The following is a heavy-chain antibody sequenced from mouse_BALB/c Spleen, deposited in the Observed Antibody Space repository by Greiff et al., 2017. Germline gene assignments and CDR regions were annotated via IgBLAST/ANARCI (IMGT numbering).Heavy chain of an antibody. CDR2: IDPANGNT. V-gene: IGHV14-3*02. Sequence: EVQGVESGAELVKPGASVKLSCTASGFNIKDTYMHWVKQRPEQGLEWIGRIDPANGNTKYDPKFQGKATITADTSSNTAYLQLSSLTSEDTAVYYCARVDGTWFAYWGQGTLVTVSA. CDR1: GFNIKDTY. J-gene: IGHJ3*01. D-gene: IGHD4-1*01. CDR3: ARVDGTWFAY.